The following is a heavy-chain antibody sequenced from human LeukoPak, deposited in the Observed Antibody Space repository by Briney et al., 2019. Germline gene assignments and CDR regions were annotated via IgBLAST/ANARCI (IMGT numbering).Heavy chain of an antibody. Sequence: GESLKISCKGSGYSFTSYWIGWVRQMPGKGLEWMGIIYPGDSDTRYSPSFQGQVTISADKSISTAYLQWSSLKASDTAMYYCARVYSAVGAAAGSEHFDYWGQGTLVTVSS. CDR3: ARVYSAVGAAAGSEHFDY. V-gene: IGHV5-51*01. J-gene: IGHJ4*02. D-gene: IGHD6-13*01. CDR1: GYSFTSYW. CDR2: IYPGDSDT.